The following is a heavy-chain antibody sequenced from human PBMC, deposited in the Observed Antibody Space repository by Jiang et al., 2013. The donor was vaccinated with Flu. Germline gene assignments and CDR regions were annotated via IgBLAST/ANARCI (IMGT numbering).Heavy chain of an antibody. Sequence: VKPSETLSLTCTVSDDSINTHYWNWIRQPPGKGLEWIAYVFYIGTTNYNPSLQSRVTISLDTSKNQFSLKLSSVTAADTAVYYCARGGCSGTTCRPPYVDFWGQGTLVTVSS. CDR2: VFYIGTT. V-gene: IGHV4-59*11. J-gene: IGHJ4*02. CDR1: DDSINTHY. CDR3: ARGGCSGTTCRPPYVDF. D-gene: IGHD2-2*01.